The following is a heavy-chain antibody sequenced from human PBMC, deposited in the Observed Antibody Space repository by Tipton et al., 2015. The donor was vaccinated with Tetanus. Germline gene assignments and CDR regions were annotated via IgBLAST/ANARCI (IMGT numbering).Heavy chain of an antibody. J-gene: IGHJ4*02. CDR3: ARDQARGSRGWNYFDY. CDR2: IYNSGST. D-gene: IGHD1-26*01. V-gene: IGHV4-31*03. CDR1: GGSISSGGYY. Sequence: LVKPTQTLSRTCTVSGGSISSGGYYWSWIRQHPGKGLEWIGDIYNSGSTYYNPSLKSRDTILVDTTKNQFSLKLKSVTVADTAVYYCARDQARGSRGWNYFDYWGQGSLVTVSS.